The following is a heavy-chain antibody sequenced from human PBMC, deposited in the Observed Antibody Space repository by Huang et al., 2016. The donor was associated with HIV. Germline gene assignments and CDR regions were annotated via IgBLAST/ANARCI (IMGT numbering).Heavy chain of an antibody. V-gene: IGHV3-30*18. CDR2: ISYDGSSK. J-gene: IGHJ4*02. D-gene: IGHD1-26*01. Sequence: QVQLVESGGGVVQPGRSLRLSCVAFGFTFNKFDMPWVRQAPGKGLEWVAIISYDGSSKYHADSVKGRFTISRDNSKNTVYLQMNSLRVEDTAVYYCAKDGRGSGTYYDYFEYWGQGTLVTVSS. CDR1: GFTFNKFD. CDR3: AKDGRGSGTYYDYFEY.